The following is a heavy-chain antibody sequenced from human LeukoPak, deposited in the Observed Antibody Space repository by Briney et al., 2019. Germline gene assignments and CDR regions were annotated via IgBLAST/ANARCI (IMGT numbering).Heavy chain of an antibody. V-gene: IGHV3-23*01. CDR1: GLTFSNAW. Sequence: GGSLRLSCAASGLTFSNAWMSWVRQAPGKGLEWVSAISGSGGSTYYADSVKGRFTISRDNSKNTLYLQMNSLRAEDTAVYYCAKDSGYSSGWSSQWGYWGQGTLVTVSS. CDR3: AKDSGYSSGWSSQWGY. J-gene: IGHJ4*02. D-gene: IGHD6-19*01. CDR2: ISGSGGST.